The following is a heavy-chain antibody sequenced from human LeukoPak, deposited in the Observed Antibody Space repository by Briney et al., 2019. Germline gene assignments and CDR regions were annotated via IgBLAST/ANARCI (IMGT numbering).Heavy chain of an antibody. CDR3: ARDRGDSSGHFDY. Sequence: PSETLSLTCTVSGGSISIYYWSWIRQPAGKGLEWIGRIYTSGSTNYNPSLKSRVTISVDKSKNQFSLKLSSVTAADTAVYYCARDRGDSSGHFDYWGQGTLVTVSS. CDR1: GGSISIYY. V-gene: IGHV4-4*07. J-gene: IGHJ4*02. CDR2: IYTSGST. D-gene: IGHD3-22*01.